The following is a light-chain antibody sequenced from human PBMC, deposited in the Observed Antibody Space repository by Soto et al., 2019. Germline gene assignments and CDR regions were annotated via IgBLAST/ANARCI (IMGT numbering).Light chain of an antibody. CDR3: AAWDDSLSGYV. J-gene: IGLJ1*01. V-gene: IGLV1-47*02. CDR2: SNN. CDR1: SSNIGSNY. Sequence: QAVVTQPPSASGTPGQRVTISCSGSSSNIGSNYVYWYLQLPGTAPKLLIYSNNQRPSGVPDRFSGSKSGTSASLAISGLRSEDEADYYCAAWDDSLSGYVFGTGTQLTVL.